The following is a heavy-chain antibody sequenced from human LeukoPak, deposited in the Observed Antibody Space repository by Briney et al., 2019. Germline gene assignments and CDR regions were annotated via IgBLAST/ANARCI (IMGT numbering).Heavy chain of an antibody. J-gene: IGHJ3*02. CDR3: ARQTMVRGVTDAFDI. D-gene: IGHD3-10*01. CDR2: IIPIFGTA. CDR1: GGTFSSYA. Sequence: ASVKVSCTASGGTFSSYAISWVRQAPGQGLEWMGGIIPIFGTANYEQKFQGRVTITADKSTSTAYMELSSLRCEDTAVYYCARQTMVRGVTDAFDIWGQGTMVTVSS. V-gene: IGHV1-69*06.